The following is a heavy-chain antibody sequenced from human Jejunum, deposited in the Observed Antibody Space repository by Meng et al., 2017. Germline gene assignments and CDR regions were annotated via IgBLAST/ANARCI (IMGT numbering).Heavy chain of an antibody. CDR2: IKEDGSEK. D-gene: IGHD1-26*01. CDR3: TIDREWEVHFNLFFNI. J-gene: IGHJ3*02. V-gene: IGHV3-7*03. Sequence: GGSLRLSCVASGITLSSYWMSWVRQAPGKGLEWVANIKEDGSEKYFVDSVKGRFTISRDNAQNSLFLQMNDLRAEDTAVYYCTIDREWEVHFNLFFNIWGQGTMVTVSS. CDR1: GITLSSYW.